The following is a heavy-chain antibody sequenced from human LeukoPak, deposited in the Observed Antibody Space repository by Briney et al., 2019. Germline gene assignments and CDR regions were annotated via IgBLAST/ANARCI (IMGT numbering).Heavy chain of an antibody. CDR3: AREDRYCSGGSCYS. V-gene: IGHV4-61*02. D-gene: IGHD2-15*01. CDR1: GGSISSGSYY. J-gene: IGHJ4*02. CDR2: IYTSGST. Sequence: SQALSLTCTVSGGSISSGSYYWSWIRQPAGKGLEWIGRIYTSGSTNYNPSLKSRVIISVDTSKNQFSLELSSVTAADTAVYYCAREDRYCSGGSCYSWGQGTLVTVSS.